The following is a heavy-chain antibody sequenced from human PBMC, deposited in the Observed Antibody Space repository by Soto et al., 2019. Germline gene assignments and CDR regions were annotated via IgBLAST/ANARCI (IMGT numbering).Heavy chain of an antibody. Sequence: GASVKVSCKASGYTFTGYYMHWVRQAPGQVLEWMGWINPNSGGTNYAQKFKGRVTMTRDTSISTAYMELSRLRSDDTAVYYCARDENIVVVVADTPGGYWGQGTLVTVSS. J-gene: IGHJ4*02. V-gene: IGHV1-2*02. D-gene: IGHD2-15*01. CDR3: ARDENIVVVVADTPGGY. CDR1: GYTFTGYY. CDR2: INPNSGGT.